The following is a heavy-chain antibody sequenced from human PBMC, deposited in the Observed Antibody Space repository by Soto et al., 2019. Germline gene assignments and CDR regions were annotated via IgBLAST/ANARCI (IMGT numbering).Heavy chain of an antibody. Sequence: QVQLVQSGAEVKKPGASVKVSCKASGYTFTSYGISWVRQAPGQGLEWMGWISAYNGNTNYAQKFQGRVTMTTDTSTSTAYMELRSLRSDDTAVFDCARVEGSIGVYGMDVWGQGTTVTVSS. D-gene: IGHD3-3*01. CDR1: GYTFTSYG. J-gene: IGHJ6*02. V-gene: IGHV1-18*01. CDR3: ARVEGSIGVYGMDV. CDR2: ISAYNGNT.